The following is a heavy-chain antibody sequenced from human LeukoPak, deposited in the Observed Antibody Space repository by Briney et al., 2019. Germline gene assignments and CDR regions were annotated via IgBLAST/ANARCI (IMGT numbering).Heavy chain of an antibody. CDR3: ASSWIVAGIIDY. V-gene: IGHV3-74*01. CDR1: GFTFRSYW. J-gene: IGHJ4*02. D-gene: IGHD6-19*01. CDR2: INSDGAT. Sequence: TGGSLRLSCAASGFTFRSYWMHWVRQVPGKGLVWVSLINSDGATSHADSVKGRLTISRDNAKNSLYLQMNSLRAGDTAVYYCASSWIVAGIIDYWGQGTLVTVSS.